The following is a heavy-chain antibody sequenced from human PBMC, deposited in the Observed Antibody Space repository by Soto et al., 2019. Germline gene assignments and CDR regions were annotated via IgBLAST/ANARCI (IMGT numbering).Heavy chain of an antibody. D-gene: IGHD3-10*01. J-gene: IGHJ5*02. Sequence: CGVSGGSSRSRSYWSRIKKHPGKGREWRGEVYDSGTANYNPSLKSRVTISVDTSKNQFSLKLSSVTAADTAVYYCARLPWMVRGVIPIGFDPWGQGTLVTVSS. CDR1: GGSSRSRSY. V-gene: IGHV4-59*11. CDR3: ARLPWMVRGVIPIGFDP. CDR2: VYDSGTA.